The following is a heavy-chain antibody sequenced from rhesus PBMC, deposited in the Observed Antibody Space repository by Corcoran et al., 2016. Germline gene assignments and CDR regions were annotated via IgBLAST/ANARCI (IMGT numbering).Heavy chain of an antibody. CDR2: SKPRKWKK. D-gene: IGHD5-24*01. V-gene: IGHV1S9*01. CDR3: SRRYSGYSPDFDY. Sequence: QVQLVQSGAEVKKPGASVTLSCKASGYTFTRYYINWVRQAPGPVLEYIERSKPRKWKKGYRQKFQGRGTMTRDTSTSTAYMAPSSLISEDTAVNYCSRRYSGYSPDFDYWGQGVLVTVSS. J-gene: IGHJ4*01. CDR1: GYTFTRYY.